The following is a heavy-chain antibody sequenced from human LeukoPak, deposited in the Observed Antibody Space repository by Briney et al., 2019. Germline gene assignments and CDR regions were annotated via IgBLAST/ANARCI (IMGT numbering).Heavy chain of an antibody. J-gene: IGHJ6*03. CDR3: AKDSAFYYIDV. Sequence: ESGGSLRLSCAASGFTFSSYGMSWVRQAPGKGLEWVSAISGSGGSTYYAESVKGRFTISRDNSKNTLYLQMNSLKGDDTAVYYCAKDSAFYYIDVWGKGTTVIISS. V-gene: IGHV3-23*01. CDR2: ISGSGGST. CDR1: GFTFSSYG. D-gene: IGHD3-10*01.